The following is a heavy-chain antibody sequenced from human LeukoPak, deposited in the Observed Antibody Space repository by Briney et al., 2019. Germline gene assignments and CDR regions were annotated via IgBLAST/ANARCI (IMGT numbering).Heavy chain of an antibody. CDR2: ISGSGGST. Sequence: GGSLRLSCAASGFTVSSNYMSWVRQAPGKGLEWVSAISGSGGSTYYADSVKGRFTISRDNSKNTLYLQMNSLRAEDTAVYYCAKDDSSGYPVDAFDIWGQGTMVTVSS. J-gene: IGHJ3*02. D-gene: IGHD3-22*01. CDR3: AKDDSSGYPVDAFDI. CDR1: GFTVSSNY. V-gene: IGHV3-23*01.